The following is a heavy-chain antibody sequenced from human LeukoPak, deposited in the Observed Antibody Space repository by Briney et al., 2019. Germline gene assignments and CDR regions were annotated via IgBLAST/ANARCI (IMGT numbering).Heavy chain of an antibody. CDR1: GFTVSSNY. CDR3: ARDSYYGSGSYYRYTFDY. CDR2: IYSGGTT. V-gene: IGHV3-53*01. Sequence: PGGSLRLSCAASGFTVSSNYMSWVRQAPGKGLEWVSVIYSGGTTYYADSVKGRFTIPRDNSKNTLYLQMNSLRAEDTAVYYCARDSYYGSGSYYRYTFDYWGQGTLVTVSS. D-gene: IGHD3-10*01. J-gene: IGHJ4*02.